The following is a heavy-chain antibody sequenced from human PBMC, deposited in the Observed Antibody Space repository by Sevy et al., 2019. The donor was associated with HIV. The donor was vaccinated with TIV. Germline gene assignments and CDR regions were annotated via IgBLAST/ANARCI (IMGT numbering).Heavy chain of an antibody. CDR1: GFTFSSYG. CDR2: ISYDGSNK. Sequence: GGSLRLSCAASGFTFSSYGMHWVRQAPGKGLEWVAVISYDGSNKYYADSVKGRFTISRDNSKNTLYLQMNSLRAEDTAVYYCAKEKAAAGTLYGMDVWGQRTTVTVSS. D-gene: IGHD6-13*01. CDR3: AKEKAAAGTLYGMDV. V-gene: IGHV3-30*18. J-gene: IGHJ6*02.